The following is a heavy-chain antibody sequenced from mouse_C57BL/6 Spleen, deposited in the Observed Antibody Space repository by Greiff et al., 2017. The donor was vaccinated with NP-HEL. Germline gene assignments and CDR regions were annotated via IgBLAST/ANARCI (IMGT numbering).Heavy chain of an antibody. CDR3: AITVVYAMDY. J-gene: IGHJ4*01. V-gene: IGHV1-82*01. D-gene: IGHD4-1*01. CDR1: GYAFSSSW. Sequence: QVQLQQSGPELVKPGASVKISCKASGYAFSSSWMNWVKQRPGKGLEWVGRIYPGDGDTNYNGKFKGKATLTADKSSSTAYMQLSSLTSEDSAVYFCAITVVYAMDYWGQGTSVTVSS. CDR2: IYPGDGDT.